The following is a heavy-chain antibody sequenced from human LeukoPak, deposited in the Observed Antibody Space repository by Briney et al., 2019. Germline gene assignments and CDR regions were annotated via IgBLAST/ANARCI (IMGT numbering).Heavy chain of an antibody. CDR2: ISSSSSYI. CDR3: ARDSAVDCSGGSCYSDFQH. J-gene: IGHJ1*01. V-gene: IGHV3-21*01. Sequence: GGSLRLSCAASGFTFSSYSMNRVRQAPGKGLEWVSSISSSSSYIYYADSVKGRFTISRDNAKNSLYLQMSSLRAEDTAVYYCARDSAVDCSGGSCYSDFQHWGQGTLVTVSS. CDR1: GFTFSSYS. D-gene: IGHD2-15*01.